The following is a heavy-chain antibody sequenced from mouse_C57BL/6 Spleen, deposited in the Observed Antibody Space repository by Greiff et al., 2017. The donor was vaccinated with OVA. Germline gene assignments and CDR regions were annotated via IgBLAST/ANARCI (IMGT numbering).Heavy chain of an antibody. CDR2: INPYNGGT. CDR1: GYTFTDYY. J-gene: IGHJ3*01. Sequence: VHVKQSGPVLVKPGASVKMSCKASGYTFTDYYMNWVKQSHGKSLEWIGVINPYNGGTSYNQKFKGKATLTVDKSSSTAYMELNSLTSEDSAVYYCARGDDGYYRFAYWGQGTLVTVSA. V-gene: IGHV1-19*01. D-gene: IGHD2-3*01. CDR3: ARGDDGYYRFAY.